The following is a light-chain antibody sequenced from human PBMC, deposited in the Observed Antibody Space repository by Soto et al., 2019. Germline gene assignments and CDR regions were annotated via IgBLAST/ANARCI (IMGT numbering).Light chain of an antibody. Sequence: AIRMTQSPSSLSASTGDRVTITCRASQGISSYLAWYQQKPGKAPKLLIYAASTLQSGVPSRFSGSGSGTDFTLTISCLQSEDFATYYCQQYYSYPPTSGQGTKLEIK. CDR3: QQYYSYPPT. CDR2: AAS. CDR1: QGISSY. J-gene: IGKJ2*01. V-gene: IGKV1-8*01.